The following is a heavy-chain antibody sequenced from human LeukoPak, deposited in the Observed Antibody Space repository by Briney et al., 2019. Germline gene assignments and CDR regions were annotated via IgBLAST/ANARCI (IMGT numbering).Heavy chain of an antibody. J-gene: IGHJ4*02. CDR2: VNADGGNT. CDR3: TKRVKYGGTWDHFAD. Sequence: GGSLRLFCAASGFTFDNYRMSWVRQAPGKGLEWVSTVNADGGNTYYADSVKGRFTISRDNSKSTLILQMNSLRVEATALYYCTKRVKYGGTWDHFADWGQGTLVTVSS. V-gene: IGHV3-23*01. CDR1: GFTFDNYR. D-gene: IGHD1-26*01.